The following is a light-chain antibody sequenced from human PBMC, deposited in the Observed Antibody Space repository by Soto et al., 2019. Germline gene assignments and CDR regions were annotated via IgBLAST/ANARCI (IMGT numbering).Light chain of an antibody. J-gene: IGLJ3*02. CDR3: ATWDDSLNGRV. Sequence: QSVLTQPPSASGTPGQRVTISCSGSSSNIRSNTVNWYQQLPGTAPKLLIYGNNQRPSVVPDRFSASESGTSASLAISGLQSDDEADYYCATWDDSLNGRVCGGGTKLTVL. CDR2: GNN. V-gene: IGLV1-44*01. CDR1: SSNIRSNT.